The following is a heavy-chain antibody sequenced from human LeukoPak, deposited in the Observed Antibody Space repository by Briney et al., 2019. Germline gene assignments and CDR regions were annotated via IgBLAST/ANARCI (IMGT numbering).Heavy chain of an antibody. J-gene: IGHJ4*02. CDR1: SYTFTSYG. V-gene: IGHV1-18*01. CDR3: ARGSLQAMFDY. CDR2: ISGYNGNT. Sequence: ASVKVSCKASSYTFTSYGISWVRQAPGQGLEWMGWISGYNGNTTYAQKFQGRVTMTTDTSTSTAYMELRSLRSDDTAVYCCARGSLQAMFDYWGQGTLVTVSS. D-gene: IGHD3-16*01.